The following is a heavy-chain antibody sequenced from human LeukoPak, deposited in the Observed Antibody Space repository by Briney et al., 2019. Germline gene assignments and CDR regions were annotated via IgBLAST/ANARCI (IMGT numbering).Heavy chain of an antibody. J-gene: IGHJ5*02. D-gene: IGHD5-24*01. CDR2: IWADGTT. CDR1: GFSVSNHY. CDR3: ARDGAGIESWVELDP. V-gene: IGHV3-66*02. Sequence: PGGSLRLSCAASGFSVSNHYMAWVRQAPGRRLEWVSFIWADGTTFYTDPVRGRFTVSRDQFKNTLYLQMSSLRPDDTALYYCARDGAGIESWVELDPWGQGTQVTVSA.